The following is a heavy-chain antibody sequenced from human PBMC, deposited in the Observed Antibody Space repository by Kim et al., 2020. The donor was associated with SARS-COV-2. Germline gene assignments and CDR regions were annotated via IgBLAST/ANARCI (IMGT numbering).Heavy chain of an antibody. V-gene: IGHV3-23*01. CDR1: GFTFSNYA. CDR2: ISASSGST. CDR3: VKLFDYTFGAPDS. J-gene: IGHJ4*02. Sequence: GGSLRLSCVGSGFTFSNYAMTWVRQAPGKGLEWVAGISASSGSTSFADSVLGRFTISRDNSKNTVYLQMSSLRAEDAAVYFCVKLFDYTFGAPDSSGQGT. D-gene: IGHD3-16*01.